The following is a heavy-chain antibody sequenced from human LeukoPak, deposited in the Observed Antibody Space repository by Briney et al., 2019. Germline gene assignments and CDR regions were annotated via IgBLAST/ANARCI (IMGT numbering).Heavy chain of an antibody. CDR3: AKGAAFGLVHWFDP. V-gene: IGHV3-23*01. CDR2: VTGSGDNT. D-gene: IGHD3-3*02. CDR1: GFIFSNYA. Sequence: GSLRLSCAASGFIFSNYALMWVRQAPGKGLEWVSSVTGSGDNTFYSDSVKGRFSVSRDNSKNILYLQMYILGTEDTAIYYCAKGAAFGLVHWFDPWGQGTLVTVSS. J-gene: IGHJ5*02.